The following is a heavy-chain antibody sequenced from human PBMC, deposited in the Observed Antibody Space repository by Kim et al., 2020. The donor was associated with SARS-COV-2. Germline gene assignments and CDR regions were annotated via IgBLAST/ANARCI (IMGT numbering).Heavy chain of an antibody. D-gene: IGHD1-26*01. Sequence: GGSLRLSCAGSGFTFSSYWMHWVRQAPGKGLVWVSRIRSDGSSTSYADSVKGRFTISRDNAKNTVYLQMNSLRAEDTAVYYCARGSSGSYPRAYDIWGQGTMVTVSS. CDR2: IRSDGSST. V-gene: IGHV3-74*01. CDR1: GFTFSSYW. J-gene: IGHJ3*02. CDR3: ARGSSGSYPRAYDI.